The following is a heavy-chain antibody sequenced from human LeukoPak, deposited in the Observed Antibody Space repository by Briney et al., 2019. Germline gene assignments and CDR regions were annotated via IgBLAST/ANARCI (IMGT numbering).Heavy chain of an antibody. D-gene: IGHD3/OR15-3a*01. CDR2: ISSTSRYI. V-gene: IGHV3-21*01. Sequence: GGSLRLSCVASGFTFSIYSMNWVRQAPGKGLEWVSCISSTSRYIYYADSAKGRFTISRDNAKNSAYLQINSLRAEDTAVYYCTRAVAADDFSPGYWGQGTLVTVSS. CDR3: TRAVAADDFSPGY. CDR1: GFTFSIYS. J-gene: IGHJ4*02.